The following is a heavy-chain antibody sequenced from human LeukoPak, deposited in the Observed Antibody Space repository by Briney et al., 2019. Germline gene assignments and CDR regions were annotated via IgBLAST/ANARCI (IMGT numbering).Heavy chain of an antibody. J-gene: IGHJ4*02. CDR2: ISYDGSNK. D-gene: IGHD4-23*01. CDR3: TRGTNDYGGIERKKPFDY. CDR1: GFTFSSYG. Sequence: GGSLRLSCAASGFTFSSYGMHWVRQAPGKGLEWVAVISYDGSNKYYVHSVKGRFTISRDNSKNTPYLQMSSLRAEDTAVYYCTRGTNDYGGIERKKPFDYWGQGTLVTVSS. V-gene: IGHV3-30-3*01.